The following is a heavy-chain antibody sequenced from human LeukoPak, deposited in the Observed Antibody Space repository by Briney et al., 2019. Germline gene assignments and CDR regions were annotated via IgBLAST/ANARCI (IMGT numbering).Heavy chain of an antibody. D-gene: IGHD2-15*01. CDR3: ARDCSGGSRKNAFDI. Sequence: GSLRLSCAASGFTSSSNSRNWGRRPPGKGREGLGEINHSGSTNHHPSLKSRVTISVDTSKNQFPLKLSSVTAADTAVYYCARDCSGGSRKNAFDIWGQGTMVTVSS. J-gene: IGHJ3*02. CDR2: INHSGST. CDR1: GFTSSSNS. V-gene: IGHV4-34*01.